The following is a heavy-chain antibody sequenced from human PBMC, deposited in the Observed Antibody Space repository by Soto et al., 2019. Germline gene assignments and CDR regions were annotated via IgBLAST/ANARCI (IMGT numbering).Heavy chain of an antibody. CDR3: ARDKITGLFDY. J-gene: IGHJ4*02. CDR1: GGSFSGYY. D-gene: IGHD2-8*02. Sequence: QVQLQQWGAGLLKPSETLSLTCAVYGGSFSGYYWTWIRQPPGTGLEWMWEINHSGSTYYNPSLKRXVTISVDKSKNQFSLQLTSVTSADTAVYYCARDKITGLFDYWGQGTLVTVSS. CDR2: INHSGST. V-gene: IGHV4-34*01.